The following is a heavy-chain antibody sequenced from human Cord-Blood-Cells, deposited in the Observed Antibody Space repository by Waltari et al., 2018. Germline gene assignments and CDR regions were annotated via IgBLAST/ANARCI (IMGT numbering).Heavy chain of an antibody. D-gene: IGHD3-10*01. V-gene: IGHV3-9*01. Sequence: GRFTISRDNAKNSLYLQMNSLRAEDTALYYCAKEEYYYYYYGMDVWGQGTTVTVSS. J-gene: IGHJ6*02. CDR3: AKEEYYYYYYGMDV.